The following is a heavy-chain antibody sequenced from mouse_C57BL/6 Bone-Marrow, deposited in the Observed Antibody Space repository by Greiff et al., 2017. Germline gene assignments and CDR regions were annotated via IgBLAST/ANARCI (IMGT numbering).Heavy chain of an antibody. CDR2: IDPSDSET. D-gene: IGHD2-1*01. Sequence: QVQLQQSGAELVRPGSSVKLSCKASGYTFTSYWMHWVKQRPIQGLEWIGNIDPSDSETHYNQKFKDKATLTVDKSSSTAYMQLSSLTSEDSAVYYCARSAHAGHYGNFDYWGQGTTLTVSS. CDR1: GYTFTSYW. J-gene: IGHJ2*01. CDR3: ARSAHAGHYGNFDY. V-gene: IGHV1-52*01.